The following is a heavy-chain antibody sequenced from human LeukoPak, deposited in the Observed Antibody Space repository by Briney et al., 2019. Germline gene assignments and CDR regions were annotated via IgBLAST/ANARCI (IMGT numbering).Heavy chain of an antibody. Sequence: GGSLRLSCAASGFTFSDYYMSWIRQAPGKGLEWVSYISSSGSTIYYADSVKGRFTISRDNAKTSLYLQMNSLRAEDTAVYYCARAQSGPAGNRYYYYYMDVWGKGTTVTVSS. CDR2: ISSSGSTI. D-gene: IGHD1-14*01. J-gene: IGHJ6*03. V-gene: IGHV3-11*04. CDR1: GFTFSDYY. CDR3: ARAQSGPAGNRYYYYYMDV.